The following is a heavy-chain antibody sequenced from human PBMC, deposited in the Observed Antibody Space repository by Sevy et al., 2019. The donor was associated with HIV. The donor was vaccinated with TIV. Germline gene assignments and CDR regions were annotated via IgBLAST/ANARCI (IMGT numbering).Heavy chain of an antibody. CDR3: ARLHTHTAAARAMEL. D-gene: IGHD6-13*01. CDR2: SYSDDSR. CDR1: GFTVTNNY. J-gene: IGHJ6*02. Sequence: GGSLRLSCAASGFTVTNNYISWVRQAPGKGLDWVALSYSDDSRYFADSVWGRFTISRDSLKNTSYLQMNSLRAEDTAVYYCARLHTHTAAARAMELWGQGTTVTVSS. V-gene: IGHV3-53*01.